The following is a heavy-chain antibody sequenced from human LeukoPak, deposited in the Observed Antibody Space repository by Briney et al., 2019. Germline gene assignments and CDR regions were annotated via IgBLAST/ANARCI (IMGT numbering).Heavy chain of an antibody. CDR3: ARGSGVGPMVRGVIRY. Sequence: SVKVSCKASGGTFSSYAISWVRQAPGQGLEWMGGIIPIFGTANYAQKFQGRVTITTDESTSTAYMELSSLRSEDTAVYYCARGSGVGPMVRGVIRYWGQGTLVTVSS. J-gene: IGHJ4*02. CDR1: GGTFSSYA. V-gene: IGHV1-69*05. CDR2: IIPIFGTA. D-gene: IGHD3-10*01.